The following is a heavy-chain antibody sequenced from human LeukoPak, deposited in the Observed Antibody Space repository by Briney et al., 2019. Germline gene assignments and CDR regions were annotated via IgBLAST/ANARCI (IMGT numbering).Heavy chain of an antibody. V-gene: IGHV1-2*02. CDR3: ARETSLAY. D-gene: IGHD3-3*02. CDR1: GYTFTNYY. Sequence: ASLKLSCKASGYTFTNYYINWVRQAPGQGLEWLGWINPNSGDTNYAQKFQGRVTMTRDTSISTAYMDLSSLRSDDTAVYYCARETSLAYWGQGTLVTVSS. J-gene: IGHJ4*02. CDR2: INPNSGDT.